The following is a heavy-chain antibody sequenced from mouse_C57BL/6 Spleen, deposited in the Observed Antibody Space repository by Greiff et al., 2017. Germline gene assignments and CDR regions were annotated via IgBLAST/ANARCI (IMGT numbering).Heavy chain of an antibody. Sequence: QVQLQQSGAELVRPGASVTLSCKASGYTFTDYEMHWVKQTPVHGLEWIGAIDPETGGTAYNQKFKGKAILTADKSSSTAYMELRSLTSEDSAVYYCTREHYGSSYYFDYWGQGTTLTVSS. CDR2: IDPETGGT. V-gene: IGHV1-15*01. CDR1: GYTFTDYE. D-gene: IGHD1-1*01. J-gene: IGHJ2*01. CDR3: TREHYGSSYYFDY.